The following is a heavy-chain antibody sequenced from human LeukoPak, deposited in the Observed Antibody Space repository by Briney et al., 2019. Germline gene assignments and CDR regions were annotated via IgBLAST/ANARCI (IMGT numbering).Heavy chain of an antibody. D-gene: IGHD3-10*01. V-gene: IGHV3-9*01. CDR1: GFTFDDYA. CDR2: ISWNSDRI. CDR3: AKDRGAAYYYYYGMDV. Sequence: GGSLRLSCAASGFTFDDYAMHWVRQAPGKGLEGVPGISWNSDRIDYADSVKGRFTISRDNAKNSLYLQMNSLRAEDTALYYCAKDRGAAYYYYYGMDVWGQGTTVTVSS. J-gene: IGHJ6*02.